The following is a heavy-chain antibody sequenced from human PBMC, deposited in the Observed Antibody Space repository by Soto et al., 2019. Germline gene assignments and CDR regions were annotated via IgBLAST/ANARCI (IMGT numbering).Heavy chain of an antibody. CDR3: ARANDYGDSDAFDI. CDR2: IYYSGST. Sequence: SETLSLTCTVSGGSISSYYWSWIRQPPGKGLERIGYIYYSGSTNYNPSLKSRVTISVDTSKNQFSLKLSSVTAADTAVYYCARANDYGDSDAFDIWGQGTMVTVSS. CDR1: GGSISSYY. J-gene: IGHJ3*02. D-gene: IGHD4-17*01. V-gene: IGHV4-59*01.